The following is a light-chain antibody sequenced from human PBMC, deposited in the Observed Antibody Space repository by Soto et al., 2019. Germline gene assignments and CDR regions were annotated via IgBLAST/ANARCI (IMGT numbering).Light chain of an antibody. CDR2: EAS. J-gene: IGKJ4*01. Sequence: DIHMTQSPSTLSASVGDRVTITCRASYSISTWLAWYQQKPGKAPKVMIYEASNLESGVPSRFRGRGSGTEINLTTSSLQPDDFATYDCHSYSRDFGGVNRVEIK. CDR3: HSYSRD. V-gene: IGKV1-5*01. CDR1: YSISTW.